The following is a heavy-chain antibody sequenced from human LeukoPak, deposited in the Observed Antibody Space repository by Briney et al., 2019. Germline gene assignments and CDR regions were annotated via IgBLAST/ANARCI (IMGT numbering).Heavy chain of an antibody. V-gene: IGHV1-18*01. CDR2: ISAYTGNT. Sequence: GASVKVSCKASGYTFTSYGISWVRQAPGQGLEGMGWISAYTGNTNYAQNLQGRVTMTTDTSTTTAYMELRSLRFDDTAVYYCARENAGGITIFGVVITPSGMDVWGQGTTVTVSS. CDR3: ARENAGGITIFGVVITPSGMDV. D-gene: IGHD3-3*01. CDR1: GYTFTSYG. J-gene: IGHJ6*02.